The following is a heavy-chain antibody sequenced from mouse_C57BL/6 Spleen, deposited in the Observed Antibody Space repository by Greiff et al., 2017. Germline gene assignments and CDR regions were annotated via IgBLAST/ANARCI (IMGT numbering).Heavy chain of an antibody. D-gene: IGHD2-4*01. V-gene: IGHV5-17*01. J-gene: IGHJ4*01. Sequence: EVKLMESGGCLLKPGGSLKLPCAASGFTFRDYGMHWVRQAPDKGLEWVAYISSGSSTIYYADTVKGRFPISRDNAKNTLFLHMTSLRSEDTALYYFATFYYDYDEGYYYAMDCWGQGT. CDR2: ISSGSSTI. CDR3: ATFYYDYDEGYYYAMDC. CDR1: GFTFRDYG.